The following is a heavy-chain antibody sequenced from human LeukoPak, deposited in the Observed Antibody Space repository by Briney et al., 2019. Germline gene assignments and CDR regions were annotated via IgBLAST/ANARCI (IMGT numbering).Heavy chain of an antibody. CDR1: GYTFTSYG. V-gene: IGHV1-18*01. Sequence: ASVKVSCKASGYTFTSYGISWVRQAPGQGLEWMGWISAYNGNTNYAQKLQGRVTMTTATSTSTAYMELRSLRSDDTAVYYCARESGDILTGYPNIDYWGQGTLVTVSS. J-gene: IGHJ4*02. D-gene: IGHD3-9*01. CDR2: ISAYNGNT. CDR3: ARESGDILTGYPNIDY.